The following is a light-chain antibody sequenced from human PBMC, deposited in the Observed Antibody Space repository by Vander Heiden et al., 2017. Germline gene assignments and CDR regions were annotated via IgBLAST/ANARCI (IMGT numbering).Light chain of an antibody. CDR1: SRDIGGYDQ. V-gene: IGLV2-8*01. J-gene: IGLJ1*01. CDR2: DVT. CDR3: SSYLVTGDYV. Sequence: QSALTQSPSASGPPGRSVTISCTGTSRDIGGYDQAAGYKWHPGKAPKLIIYDVTKRPSGVPDRFSGSKSGNTASLTVSGLQAEDEADYFCSSYLVTGDYVFGTGTKVTVL.